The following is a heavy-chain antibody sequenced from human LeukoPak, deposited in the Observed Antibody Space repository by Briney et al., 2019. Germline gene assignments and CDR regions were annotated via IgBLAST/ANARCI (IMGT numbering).Heavy chain of an antibody. CDR1: GFTFSSYG. CDR2: ISYDGSNK. J-gene: IGHJ4*02. Sequence: GGSLRLSCAASGFTFSSYGMHWVRQAPGKGLEWVAVISYDGSNKYYADSVKGRFTISRDNSKNTLYLQMNSLRAEDTAVYYCAKGTSYSSSFRYWGQGTLVTVSS. V-gene: IGHV3-30*18. D-gene: IGHD6-13*01. CDR3: AKGTSYSSSFRY.